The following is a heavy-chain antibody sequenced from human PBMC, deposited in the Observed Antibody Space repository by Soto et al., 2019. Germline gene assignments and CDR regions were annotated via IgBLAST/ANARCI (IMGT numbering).Heavy chain of an antibody. CDR2: VYFTGST. CDR3: AIQVRSGRYSVY. J-gene: IGHJ4*01. V-gene: IGHV4-39*01. Sequence: SETLSLTCTVSGDSISRSSFYWGWIRQPPGKGLECIGIVYFTGSTNYNPSLKSRVTMSVDTSKNQFSLKLSSVTAADTAVYYCAIQVRSGRYSVYWG. D-gene: IGHD1-26*01. CDR1: GDSISRSSFY.